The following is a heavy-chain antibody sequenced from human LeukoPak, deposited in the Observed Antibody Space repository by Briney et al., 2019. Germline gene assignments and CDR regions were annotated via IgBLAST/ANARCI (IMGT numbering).Heavy chain of an antibody. D-gene: IGHD3-10*01. CDR2: IRYDGSNK. V-gene: IGHV3-30*02. CDR1: GFTFSSYG. Sequence: GGSLRLSCAASGFTFSSYGMHWVRQAPGKGLEWVAFIRYDGSNKYYADSVKGRFTISRDNSKNTLYLQMNSLRAEDTAVYYCAKHGSYYGSVLDYFDYWGQGTLVTVSS. J-gene: IGHJ4*02. CDR3: AKHGSYYGSVLDYFDY.